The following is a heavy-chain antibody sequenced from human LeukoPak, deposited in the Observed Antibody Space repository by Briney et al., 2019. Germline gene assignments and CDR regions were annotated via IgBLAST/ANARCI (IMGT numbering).Heavy chain of an antibody. CDR3: ARCSGDYVWGSYRHYFDY. D-gene: IGHD3-16*02. CDR1: GGSISSYY. J-gene: IGHJ4*02. Sequence: PSETLSLTCTVSGGSISSYYWSWIRQPPGKGLEWIGYIYHSGSTYYNPSLKSRVTISVDRSKNQFSLKLSSVTAADTAVYYCARCSGDYVWGSYRHYFDYWGQGTLVTVSS. V-gene: IGHV4-59*12. CDR2: IYHSGST.